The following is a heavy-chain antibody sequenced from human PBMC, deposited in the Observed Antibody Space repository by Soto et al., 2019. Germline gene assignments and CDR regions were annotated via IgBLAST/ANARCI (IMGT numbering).Heavy chain of an antibody. D-gene: IGHD6-19*01. CDR1: GFTFSSYS. V-gene: IGHV3-48*02. CDR3: ARWGRQWLVQGAFDI. J-gene: IGHJ3*02. CDR2: ISSSSSTI. Sequence: GGSLRLSCAASGFTFSSYSMNWVRQAPGKGLEWVSYISSSSSTIYYADSVKGRFTISRDNAKNSLYLQMNSLRDEDTAVYYCARWGRQWLVQGAFDIWGQGTMVTVSS.